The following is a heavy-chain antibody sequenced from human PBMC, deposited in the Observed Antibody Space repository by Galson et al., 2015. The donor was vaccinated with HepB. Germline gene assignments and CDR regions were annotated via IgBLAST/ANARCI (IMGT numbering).Heavy chain of an antibody. J-gene: IGHJ6*03. D-gene: IGHD2-2*01. CDR2: ISAYNGNT. CDR3: ARVEGDIVVVPAATSYYYYYYMDV. CDR1: GYTFTSYG. Sequence: SVKVSCKASGYTFTSYGISWVRQAPGQGLEWMGWISAYNGNTNYAQKLQGRVTMTTDTSTSTAYMELRSLRSDDTAVYYCARVEGDIVVVPAATSYYYYYYMDVWGKGTTVTVSS. V-gene: IGHV1-18*01.